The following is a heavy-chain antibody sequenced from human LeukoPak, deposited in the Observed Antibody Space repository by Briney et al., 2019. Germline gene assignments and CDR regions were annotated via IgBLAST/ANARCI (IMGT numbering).Heavy chain of an antibody. CDR2: INPNSGGT. V-gene: IGHV1-2*02. Sequence: GASVKVSCKASGYTFTGYYMHWVRQAPGQGLEWMGWINPNSGGTNYAQKFQGRVTMTRDTSISTAYMELSSLRSEDTAVYYCARGGSSSGEGYYYYYMDVWGKGTTVTVSS. CDR1: GYTFTGYY. J-gene: IGHJ6*03. CDR3: ARGGSSSGEGYYYYYMDV. D-gene: IGHD6-6*01.